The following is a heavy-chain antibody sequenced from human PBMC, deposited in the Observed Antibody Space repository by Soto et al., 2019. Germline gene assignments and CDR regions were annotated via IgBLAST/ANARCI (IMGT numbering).Heavy chain of an antibody. Sequence: QVQLQESGPGLVKPSETLSLTCTVSGGSISSYYWSWIRQPPGKGLEWIGYIYYSGSTNYNPSLTSRVTISVDTSKNQFYLKLSSVTSADTAVYYCARDYGDYGAGWFDPLGPGTLVTVSS. J-gene: IGHJ5*02. V-gene: IGHV4-59*01. CDR3: ARDYGDYGAGWFDP. CDR2: IYYSGST. CDR1: GGSISSYY. D-gene: IGHD4-17*01.